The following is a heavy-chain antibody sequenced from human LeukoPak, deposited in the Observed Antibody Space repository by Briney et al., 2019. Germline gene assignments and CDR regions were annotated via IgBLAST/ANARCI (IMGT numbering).Heavy chain of an antibody. Sequence: GGSLRLSCAASGFTFRSFSMTWVRQAPGKGLEWVSTVTDSGSNTYYADSVKGRFTNSRDSSKNTLYLQMSSLKAEDTAIYYCAKTMGAIDHDYWGQGTLVTVSS. CDR3: AKTMGAIDHDY. J-gene: IGHJ4*02. CDR1: GFTFRSFS. V-gene: IGHV3-23*01. D-gene: IGHD1-26*01. CDR2: VTDSGSNT.